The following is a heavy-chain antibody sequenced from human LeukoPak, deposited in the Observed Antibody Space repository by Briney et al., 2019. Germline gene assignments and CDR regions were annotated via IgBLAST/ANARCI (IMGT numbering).Heavy chain of an antibody. V-gene: IGHV4-59*08. J-gene: IGHJ4*02. CDR1: GGSISSHY. CDR3: ARQWLAKKEFDY. D-gene: IGHD6-19*01. CDR2: IYYSGST. Sequence: SETLSLTCTVSGGSISSHYWSWIRQPPGKGLEWIGYIYYSGSTNYNPSLKSRVTISVDTSKNQFSLKLSSVTAADTAVYYCARQWLAKKEFDYWGQGTLVTVSS.